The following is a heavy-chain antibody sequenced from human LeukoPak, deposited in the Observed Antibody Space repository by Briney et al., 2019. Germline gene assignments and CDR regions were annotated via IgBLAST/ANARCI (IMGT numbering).Heavy chain of an antibody. J-gene: IGHJ3*02. D-gene: IGHD3-9*01. Sequence: AETLSLTCAVYGGSFSGYYWSWNRQPPGKGLEWIGEINHSGSTNYNPSLKSRVTISVDTSKNQFSLKLSSVTAADTAVYYCARGLLRYFDWLSYPDAFDIWGQGTMVTVSS. V-gene: IGHV4-34*01. CDR2: INHSGST. CDR3: ARGLLRYFDWLSYPDAFDI. CDR1: GGSFSGYY.